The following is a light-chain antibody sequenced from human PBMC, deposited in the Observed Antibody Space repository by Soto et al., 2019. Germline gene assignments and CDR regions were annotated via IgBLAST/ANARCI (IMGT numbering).Light chain of an antibody. CDR2: GAS. V-gene: IGKV3-15*01. Sequence: EIVMTQSPATLSVSPGERATLSCRASQSVSSNLAWYQQKPGQAPRLLIYGASTRATGIPARFSGSGSGTEFTLNISRPQAEGFAVYYCQQYNNWPRTFGQGTKVEIK. CDR3: QQYNNWPRT. J-gene: IGKJ1*01. CDR1: QSVSSN.